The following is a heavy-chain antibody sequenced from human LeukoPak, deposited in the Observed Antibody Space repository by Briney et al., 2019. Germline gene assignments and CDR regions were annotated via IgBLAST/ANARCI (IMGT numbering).Heavy chain of an antibody. Sequence: SETLSLTCAVYGGSFSGYYWGWIRQPPGKGLEWIGSIYHSGSTYYNPSLKSRVTISVDTSKNQFSLKLSSVTAADTAVYYCASCSPSGGSCWGGSFDPWGQGTLVTVSS. V-gene: IGHV4-38-2*01. D-gene: IGHD2-15*01. CDR1: GGSFSGYY. CDR3: ASCSPSGGSCWGGSFDP. CDR2: IYHSGST. J-gene: IGHJ5*02.